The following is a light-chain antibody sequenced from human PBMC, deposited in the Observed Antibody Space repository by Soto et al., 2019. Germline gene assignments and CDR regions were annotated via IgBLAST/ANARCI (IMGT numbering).Light chain of an antibody. Sequence: QSALTQPASVSGSPGQSITISCTGTSSDVGNYNLVSWYQQHPGKAPKLMIYEVNKRPPGVSNRFSGSKSGNTASLTISGLQVEDEAEYYCCSFAGSSTYWVFGGGTKLTVL. J-gene: IGLJ3*02. CDR1: SSDVGNYNL. V-gene: IGLV2-23*02. CDR3: CSFAGSSTYWV. CDR2: EVN.